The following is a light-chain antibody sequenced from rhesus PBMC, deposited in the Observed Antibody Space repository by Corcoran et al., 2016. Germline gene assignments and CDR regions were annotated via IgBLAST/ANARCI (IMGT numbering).Light chain of an antibody. Sequence: DIQMSQSPSSLSASVVDRVTITCRASQGISRYLNWYQQKPGKAPKLLIYYANGLASGVPSRFSGNGSGTEFTLTISSLQPEEFATYYCQQGNSNPFTFGPGTKLDIK. V-gene: IGKV1-32*02. CDR2: YAN. CDR3: QQGNSNPFT. CDR1: QGISRY. J-gene: IGKJ3*01.